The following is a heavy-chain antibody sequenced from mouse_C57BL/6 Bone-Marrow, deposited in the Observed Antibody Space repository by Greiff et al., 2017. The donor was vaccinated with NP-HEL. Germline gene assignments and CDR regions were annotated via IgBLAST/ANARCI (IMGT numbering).Heavy chain of an antibody. Sequence: LQESGAELVKPGASVKMSCKASGYTFTSYWITWVKQRPGQGLEWIGDIYPGSGSTNYNEKFKSKATLTVDTASSTDYMQLSSLTSEDAAVYYCASLWSDYWGQGTTLTVSS. CDR3: ASLWSDY. CDR2: IYPGSGST. D-gene: IGHD6-1*01. J-gene: IGHJ2*01. CDR1: GYTFTSYW. V-gene: IGHV1-55*01.